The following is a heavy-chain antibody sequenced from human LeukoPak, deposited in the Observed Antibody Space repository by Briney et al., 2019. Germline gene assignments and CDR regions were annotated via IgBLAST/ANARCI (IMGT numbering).Heavy chain of an antibody. CDR3: AKLATSDTGETY. D-gene: IGHD3-16*01. CDR1: GYTFTINH. CDR2: INPSGDST. V-gene: IGHV1-46*01. Sequence: GASVKVSCKESGYTFTINHIHWVRQAPGQGLEWMGVINPSGDSTTYAQNFQSRVTMTRDTSTSTVYMELRSLRSENTAIYYCAKLATSDTGETYWGQGTLVTVSS. J-gene: IGHJ4*02.